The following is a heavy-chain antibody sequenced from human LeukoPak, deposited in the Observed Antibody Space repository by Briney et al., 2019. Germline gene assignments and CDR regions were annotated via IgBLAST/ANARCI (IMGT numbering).Heavy chain of an antibody. V-gene: IGHV3-30*02. CDR3: ARDRIAVAQTAEYFQH. CDR2: IRYDGGGNQ. J-gene: IGHJ1*01. Sequence: QPGGSLRLSCTASGFNFNTYGMHWVRQAPGKGLEWVAFIRYDGGGNQMYADSLKGRFTISRDNSKNTLYLQMNSLRAEDTAVYYCARDRIAVAQTAEYFQHWGQGTLVTVSS. D-gene: IGHD6-19*01. CDR1: GFNFNTYG.